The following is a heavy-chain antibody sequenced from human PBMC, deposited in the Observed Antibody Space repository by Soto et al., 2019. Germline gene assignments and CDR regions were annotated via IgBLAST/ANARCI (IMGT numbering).Heavy chain of an antibody. CDR3: ARERPDGSRLDP. Sequence: QVQLQESGPGLVKPSQTLSRTCTVSGGSISSGDYSWSWIRQPPGKGLEWIGYIYYSGSTYYNPSLKSRVTISVDTSKNQFSLKLSSGTAAATAVYYCARERPDGSRLDPWGQGTLVTVSS. J-gene: IGHJ5*02. V-gene: IGHV4-30-4*01. D-gene: IGHD6-13*01. CDR2: IYYSGST. CDR1: GGSISSGDYS.